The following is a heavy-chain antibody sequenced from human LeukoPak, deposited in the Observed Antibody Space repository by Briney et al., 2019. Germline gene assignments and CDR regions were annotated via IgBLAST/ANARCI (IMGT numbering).Heavy chain of an antibody. Sequence: GGSLRLSCAASGFTFSGSAMHWVRQASGKGLEWVGRIRSKANSYATAYAASVKGRFTISRDDSKNTAYLQMNSLKTEDTAVYYCTRLDVVVTAASFDPWGQGTLVTVSS. V-gene: IGHV3-73*01. J-gene: IGHJ5*02. D-gene: IGHD2-2*01. CDR1: GFTFSGSA. CDR3: TRLDVVVTAASFDP. CDR2: IRSKANSYAT.